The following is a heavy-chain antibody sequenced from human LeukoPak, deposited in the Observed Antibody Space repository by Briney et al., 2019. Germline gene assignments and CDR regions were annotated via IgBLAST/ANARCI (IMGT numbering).Heavy chain of an antibody. CDR2: IYTSGST. D-gene: IGHD2-2*01. J-gene: IGHJ5*02. V-gene: IGHV4-4*07. CDR3: AREGLYCSSTSCYRAKFDP. CDR1: GGSISSYY. Sequence: SETLSLTCTVSGGSISSYYWSWIRQPAGKGLEWIGRIYTSGSTNYNPSLKSRVTMSVDTSKNQFSLKLSSVTAADTAVYCCAREGLYCSSTSCYRAKFDPWGQGTLVTVSS.